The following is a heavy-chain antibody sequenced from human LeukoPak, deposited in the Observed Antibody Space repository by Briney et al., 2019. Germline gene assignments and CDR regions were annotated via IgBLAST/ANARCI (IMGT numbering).Heavy chain of an antibody. J-gene: IGHJ4*02. D-gene: IGHD6-13*01. CDR1: GGSISSYY. Sequence: PSETLSLTCTVSGGSISSYYWSWIRQSPGKGLEWIGYIFYSGSTLYNPSLQSRVTISVDTSKNQFSLRLTSVTAADTAVYYCASGPYPAAGTDHQFDYWGQGTLVTVSS. CDR3: ASGPYPAAGTDHQFDY. V-gene: IGHV4-59*01. CDR2: IFYSGST.